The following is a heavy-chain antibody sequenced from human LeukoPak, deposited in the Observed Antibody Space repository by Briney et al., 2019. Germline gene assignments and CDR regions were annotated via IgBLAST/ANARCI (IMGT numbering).Heavy chain of an antibody. J-gene: IGHJ4*02. CDR2: IDANNGDT. CDR3: ARDPSSVTLYFFDY. CDR1: GYSFISYD. V-gene: IGHV1-2*02. Sequence: ASVKVSCKGSGYSFISYDINWVRQAPGQGLEWMGWIDANNGDTKSAQKFQGRVTMSRDTSISTAYMDLSSLSPDDAAVYYCARDPSSVTLYFFDYWGQGTLVTVSS. D-gene: IGHD4-11*01.